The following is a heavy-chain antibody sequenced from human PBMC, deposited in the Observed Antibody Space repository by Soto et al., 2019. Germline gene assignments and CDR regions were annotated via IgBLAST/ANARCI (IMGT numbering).Heavy chain of an antibody. D-gene: IGHD2-2*01. V-gene: IGHV3-73*01. Sequence: PGWSLRLSCAASGFTFSGSAMHWVRQASGKWLEWVGRIRSKANSYATAYAASVKGSFTISRDDSKNTAYLQMNSLKTEDTAVYYCATLTTGYCSSTSCSNWGQGTLVTVSS. J-gene: IGHJ4*02. CDR3: ATLTTGYCSSTSCSN. CDR2: IRSKANSYAT. CDR1: GFTFSGSA.